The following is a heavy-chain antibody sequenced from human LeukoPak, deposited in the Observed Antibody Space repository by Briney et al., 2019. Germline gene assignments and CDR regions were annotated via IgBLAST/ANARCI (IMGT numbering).Heavy chain of an antibody. J-gene: IGHJ4*02. CDR1: GFSFSSYG. D-gene: IGHD1-20*01. V-gene: IGHV3-33*08. Sequence: GGSLRLSCAASGFSFSSYGMHWLRQAPGKGPESVALIRHDGTETYHADSVKGRFTISRDNAKNSLYLQMNSLRAEDTAVYYCGRVPIITGIDYWGQGTLVIVSS. CDR2: IRHDGTET. CDR3: GRVPIITGIDY.